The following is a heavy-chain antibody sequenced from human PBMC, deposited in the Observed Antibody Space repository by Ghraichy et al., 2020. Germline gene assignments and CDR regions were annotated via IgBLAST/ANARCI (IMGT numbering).Heavy chain of an antibody. Sequence: SETLSLTCTVSGGSVSSYYWTWIRQPPGRGLEWIGYIYHSGTTNYNSSLKSRVTISIDTSNNQFSLRLRSVSAADTAVYYGARGVYCGGNCHHYDSWGQGTLVTVSA. V-gene: IGHV4-59*02. J-gene: IGHJ4*02. CDR3: ARGVYCGGNCHHYDS. CDR1: GGSVSSYY. CDR2: IYHSGTT. D-gene: IGHD2-21*01.